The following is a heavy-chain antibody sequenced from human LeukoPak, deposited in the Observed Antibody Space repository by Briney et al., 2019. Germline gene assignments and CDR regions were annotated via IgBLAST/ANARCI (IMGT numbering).Heavy chain of an antibody. J-gene: IGHJ6*03. Sequence: GRSLRLSCAASGFTFSSYGMHWVRQAPGKGLEWVAVIWYDGSNEYYADSVKGRFTISRDNSKNTLYLQMNSLRAEDTAVYYCAKDLNYYYMDVWGKGTTVTVSS. V-gene: IGHV3-33*06. CDR2: IWYDGSNE. CDR3: AKDLNYYYMDV. CDR1: GFTFSSYG.